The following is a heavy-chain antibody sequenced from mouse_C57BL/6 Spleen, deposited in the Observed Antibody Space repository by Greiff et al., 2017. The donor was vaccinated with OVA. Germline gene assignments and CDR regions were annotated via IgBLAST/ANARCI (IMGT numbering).Heavy chain of an antibody. D-gene: IGHD1-1*01. V-gene: IGHV1-15*01. Sequence: QVQLQQSGAELVRPGASVTLSCKASGYTFTDYEMHWVKQTPVHGLEWIGAIDTETGGTAYNQKFKGKAILTADKSSSTAYMELRSLTSEDSAVYYCTRENFLITTVVASDVWGTGTTVTVSS. CDR3: TRENFLITTVVASDV. J-gene: IGHJ1*03. CDR1: GYTFTDYE. CDR2: IDTETGGT.